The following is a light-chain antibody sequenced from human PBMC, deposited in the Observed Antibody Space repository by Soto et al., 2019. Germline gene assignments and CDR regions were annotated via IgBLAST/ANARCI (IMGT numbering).Light chain of an antibody. J-gene: IGKJ5*01. CDR2: GAS. CDR1: QSVSSN. V-gene: IGKV3-15*01. CDR3: QQYNIWPPST. Sequence: EIVMTQSPVTLSVSPGERATLSCRASQSVSSNLAWYQQKPGQAPRLLIYGASTRVTGIPGRFSGSGSGTDFTLTISSLQSEDFAVYYCQQYNIWPPSTFGQGTRLEIK.